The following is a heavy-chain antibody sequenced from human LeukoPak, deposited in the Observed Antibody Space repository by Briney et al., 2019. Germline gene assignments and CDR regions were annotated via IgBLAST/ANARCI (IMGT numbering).Heavy chain of an antibody. Sequence: GGSLRLSCAASGFTFSTYDMHWVRQPAGKGLEWVSTVGADAETYYPGSVRGRFTITRDNAKNTLHLQMNSLRAGDTAVYFCARGNWAYYASGIYGMDVWGQGTTVTVSS. CDR3: ARGNWAYYASGIYGMDV. D-gene: IGHD3-10*01. J-gene: IGHJ6*02. CDR2: VGADAET. CDR1: GFTFSTYD. V-gene: IGHV3-13*01.